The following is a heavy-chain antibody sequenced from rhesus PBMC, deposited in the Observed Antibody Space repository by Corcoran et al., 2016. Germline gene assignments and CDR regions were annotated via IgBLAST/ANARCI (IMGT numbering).Heavy chain of an antibody. J-gene: IGHJ4*01. Sequence: EVQLAESGGGLVRPGGSLRLSCAASGFTVSSYWSGWVRQAQGKGLEWLSDIYGSTMYYGDSVKGRFTVSRDNAKNSLYLQMNSLRAEDTAVYYCTRDRPNEFSNFGGFDYWGQGVLVTVSS. CDR2: IYGSTM. CDR3: TRDRPNEFSNFGGFDY. V-gene: IGHV3-11*01. CDR1: GFTVSSYW. D-gene: IGHD4-23*01.